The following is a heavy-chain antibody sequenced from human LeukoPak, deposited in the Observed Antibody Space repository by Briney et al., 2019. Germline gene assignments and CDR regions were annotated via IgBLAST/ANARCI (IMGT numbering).Heavy chain of an antibody. V-gene: IGHV4-59*08. J-gene: IGHJ4*02. CDR3: ARLGGSGYYYYFDY. Sequence: PSETLSLTCTVSGGSISSYYWSWIRQPPGKGLEWIGYIYYGGGTNYNPSLKSRVTISVDTSKNQFSLKLSSVTAADTAVYYCARLGGSGYYYYFDYWGQGTLVTVSS. CDR2: IYYGGGT. CDR1: GGSISSYY. D-gene: IGHD3-22*01.